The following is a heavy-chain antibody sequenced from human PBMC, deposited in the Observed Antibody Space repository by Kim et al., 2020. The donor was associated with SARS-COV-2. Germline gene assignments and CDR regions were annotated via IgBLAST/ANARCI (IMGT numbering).Heavy chain of an antibody. CDR3: ARGSTELLWFGEYDY. V-gene: IGHV1-2*04. D-gene: IGHD3-10*01. CDR1: GYTFTGYY. Sequence: ASVKVSCKASGYTFTGYYMHWVRQAPGQGLEWMGWINPNSGGTNYAQKFQGWVTMTRDTSISTAYMELSRLRSDDTAVYYCARGSTELLWFGEYDYWGQGTLVIVSS. J-gene: IGHJ4*02. CDR2: INPNSGGT.